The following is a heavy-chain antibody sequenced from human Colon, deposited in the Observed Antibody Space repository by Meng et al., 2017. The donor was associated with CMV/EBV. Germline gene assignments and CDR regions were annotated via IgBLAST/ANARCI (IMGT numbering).Heavy chain of an antibody. CDR1: GYTITSYG. Sequence: GESLKISCKASGYTITSYGLSWVRQAPGQGLEWMGWISVYNGITSYAQKFQDRVTMTADTSTSTAYMEVRSLRSDDTAVYYCAREGDWNYDSYFDNWGQGTLVTVSS. D-gene: IGHD1-7*01. CDR3: AREGDWNYDSYFDN. V-gene: IGHV1-18*01. J-gene: IGHJ4*02. CDR2: ISVYNGIT.